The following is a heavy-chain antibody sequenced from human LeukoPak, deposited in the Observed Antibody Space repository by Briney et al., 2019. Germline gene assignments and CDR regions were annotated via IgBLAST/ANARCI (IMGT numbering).Heavy chain of an antibody. CDR2: ISSSSSTI. CDR1: GFTFSSYS. V-gene: IGHV3-48*01. CDR3: ARESCSSTSCYTETGIDY. D-gene: IGHD2-2*02. J-gene: IGHJ4*02. Sequence: GSLRLSCAASGFTFSSYSMNWVRQAPGKGLEWVSYISSSSSTIYYADSVKGRFTISRDNAKNSLYLQMNSLRAEGTAVYYCARESCSSTSCYTETGIDYWGQGTLVTVSS.